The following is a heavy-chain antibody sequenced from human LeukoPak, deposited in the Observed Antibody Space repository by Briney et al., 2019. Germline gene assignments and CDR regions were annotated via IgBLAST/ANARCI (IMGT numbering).Heavy chain of an antibody. CDR3: ARDRGETISGWSRLAPSYYFDY. Sequence: PSETLSLTCTVSGGSISSYYWSWIRQPPGKGLEWIGYIYYSGSTNYNPSLKSRVTMSVDTSKNQFSLKLSSVTAADTAVYYCARDRGETISGWSRLAPSYYFDYWGQGTLVTVSS. D-gene: IGHD6-19*01. J-gene: IGHJ4*02. V-gene: IGHV4-59*12. CDR1: GGSISSYY. CDR2: IYYSGST.